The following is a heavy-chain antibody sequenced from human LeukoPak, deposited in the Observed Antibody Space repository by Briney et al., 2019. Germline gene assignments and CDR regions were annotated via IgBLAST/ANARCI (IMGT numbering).Heavy chain of an antibody. Sequence: SETLSLTCTVSGASISSHYWSWIRQPPGKGLEWIGYIYYSGSTNYNPSLKSRVTISVDTSKKQFSLKLSSVTAADTAVYYCACSFRRYYQYGMDVWGQGTTVTVPS. CDR2: IYYSGST. D-gene: IGHD3-10*02. J-gene: IGHJ6*02. V-gene: IGHV4-59*11. CDR3: ACSFRRYYQYGMDV. CDR1: GASISSHY.